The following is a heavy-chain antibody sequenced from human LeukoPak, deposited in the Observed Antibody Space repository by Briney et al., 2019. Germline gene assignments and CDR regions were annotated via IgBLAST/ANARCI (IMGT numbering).Heavy chain of an antibody. V-gene: IGHV4-4*07. J-gene: IGHJ5*02. Sequence: PSAPLSLTCTVSGGFISSYYWSWLRHPAGKLQEFFCLIYTSRTTNYTPSLKSRFTMSIDTSRNQFSLDLSSLTAADTAVYYCAREGTSWGQGTLVTVSS. CDR3: AREGTS. CDR1: GGFISSYY. CDR2: IYTSRTT.